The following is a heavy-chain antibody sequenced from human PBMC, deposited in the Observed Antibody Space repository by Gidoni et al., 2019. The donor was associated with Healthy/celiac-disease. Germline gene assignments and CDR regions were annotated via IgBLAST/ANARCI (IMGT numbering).Heavy chain of an antibody. J-gene: IGHJ4*02. D-gene: IGHD1-26*01. CDR1: GSTFGDYA. CDR2: IRSKAYGRTT. Sequence: EVQLVESGGGLVNPGRSPRPPCSASGSTFGDYAMSWFRQAPGKRLEWVGFIRSKAYGRTTEYAASVKGRFTISRDDSKSIAYLQMNSLKTEDTAVYYCTRKVGTYFDYWGQGTLVTVSS. V-gene: IGHV3-49*05. CDR3: TRKVGTYFDY.